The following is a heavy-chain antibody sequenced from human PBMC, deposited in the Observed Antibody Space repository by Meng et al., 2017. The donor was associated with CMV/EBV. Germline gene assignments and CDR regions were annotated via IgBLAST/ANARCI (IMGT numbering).Heavy chain of an antibody. V-gene: IGHV1-69*05. CDR1: GGTFSSYA. D-gene: IGHD7-27*01. CDR2: IIPIFGTA. J-gene: IGHJ4*02. CDR3: VSELTGDLITLDY. Sequence: SVKVSCKASGGTFSSYAISWVRQAPGQGLEWMGGIIPIFGTANYAQKFQGRVTITTDESTSTAYMELSSLRSEDTAVYYCVSELTGDLITLDYWGQGTLVTVSS.